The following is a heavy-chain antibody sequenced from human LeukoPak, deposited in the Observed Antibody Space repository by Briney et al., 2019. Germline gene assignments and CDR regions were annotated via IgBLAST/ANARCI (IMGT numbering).Heavy chain of an antibody. CDR3: ARDLYYYDRSGYSPPDY. CDR1: GFTFSSYA. V-gene: IGHV3-30*04. Sequence: GGSLRLSCAASGFTFSSYAMHWVRQAPGKGLEWVAVISYDGSDKYYAADSVKGRFTISRDNSKNMLYLQMNSLRAEDTAVYYCARDLYYYDRSGYSPPDYWGQGTLVTVSS. CDR2: ISYDGSDK. D-gene: IGHD3-22*01. J-gene: IGHJ4*02.